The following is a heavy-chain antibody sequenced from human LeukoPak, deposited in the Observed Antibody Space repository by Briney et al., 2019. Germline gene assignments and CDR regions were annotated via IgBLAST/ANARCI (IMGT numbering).Heavy chain of an antibody. CDR3: ARGYYFDY. CDR1: GGSISSGGFY. J-gene: IGHJ4*02. V-gene: IGHV4-31*03. CDR2: IYYSGST. Sequence: SQTLSLTCIVSGGSISSGGFYWSWIRQHPGKGLEWIGHIYYSGSTYYNPSLKSRISISVDSSKNQFSLKLSSVTAADTAVYYCARGYYFDYWGQGTLVTVSS.